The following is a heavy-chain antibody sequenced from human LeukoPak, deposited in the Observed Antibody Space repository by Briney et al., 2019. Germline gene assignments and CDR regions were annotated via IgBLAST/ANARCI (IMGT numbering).Heavy chain of an antibody. V-gene: IGHV4-34*01. CDR1: GGSFSGYY. CDR2: IKHSGST. D-gene: IGHD2-21*02. J-gene: IGHJ4*02. CDR3: ARGGFAHWVTAVGFEY. Sequence: PSETLSLTCAVSGGSFSGYYLSWIRQPPGKGLELIGEIKHSGSTNYNPSLKSRVTISVDTFKNQFSLKLSSVTAADTAVYYCARGGFAHWVTAVGFEYWGQGTLVTVSS.